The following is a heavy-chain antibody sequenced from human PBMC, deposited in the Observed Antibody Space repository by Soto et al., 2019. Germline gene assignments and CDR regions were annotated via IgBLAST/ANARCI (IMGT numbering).Heavy chain of an antibody. Sequence: GGSLRLSCAASGFAFITYGMHWVRQAPGKGLEWVAATSSDESIKTYSDSAKGRFTISRDNSRNRLYLQMDSLRAEDTALYYCAKKLPGSVMSCPDYWGRGTQVTVSS. CDR3: AKKLPGSVMSCPDY. J-gene: IGHJ4*02. V-gene: IGHV3-30*18. CDR2: TSSDESIK. CDR1: GFAFITYG. D-gene: IGHD4-4*01.